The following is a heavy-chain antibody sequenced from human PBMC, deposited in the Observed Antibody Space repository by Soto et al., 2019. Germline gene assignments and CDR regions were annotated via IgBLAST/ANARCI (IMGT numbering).Heavy chain of an antibody. CDR3: ARVPLGGPYYYYYGMDV. J-gene: IGHJ6*02. CDR2: INAGNGNT. V-gene: IGHV1-3*01. Sequence: GASVKVSCKASGYTFTSYAMDWVRQAPGQRLEWMGWINAGNGNTKYSQKFQGRVTITRDTSASTAYMELSSLRSEDTAVYYCARVPLGGPYYYYYGMDVWGQGTTVTVSS. D-gene: IGHD3-3*01. CDR1: GYTFTSYA.